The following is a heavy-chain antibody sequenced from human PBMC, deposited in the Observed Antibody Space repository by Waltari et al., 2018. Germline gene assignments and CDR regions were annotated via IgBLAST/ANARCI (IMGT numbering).Heavy chain of an antibody. D-gene: IGHD3-22*01. Sequence: QVQLQESGPALVVPSETLSRTCTVSGRPISSYYWSWIRQPPGQGLGWCGYIYYSGRTNNNPSVKSRVTKSVDTPKNQFSLKLSTVTAADTAVYYCAGVDHSFDHYDSSGYYRANNDAFDIWGQGTMVTVSS. CDR1: GRPISSYY. CDR3: AGVDHSFDHYDSSGYYRANNDAFDI. CDR2: IYYSGRT. J-gene: IGHJ3*02. V-gene: IGHV4-59*01.